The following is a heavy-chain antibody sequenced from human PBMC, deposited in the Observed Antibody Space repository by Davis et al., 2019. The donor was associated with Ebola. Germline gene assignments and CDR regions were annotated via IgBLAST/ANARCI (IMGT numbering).Heavy chain of an antibody. CDR1: GFTFSSYG. CDR2: ISYDGSNK. CDR3: ARGKNPYGYMLGVH. J-gene: IGHJ4*02. V-gene: IGHV3-30*03. D-gene: IGHD5-18*01. Sequence: GESLKISCAASGFTFSSYGMHWVRQAPGKGLEWVAVISYDGSNKHYADSKKGRFTISRDNSKNTVYLQVDSLRDDDSGVYYCARGKNPYGYMLGVHWGQGTPVTVSS.